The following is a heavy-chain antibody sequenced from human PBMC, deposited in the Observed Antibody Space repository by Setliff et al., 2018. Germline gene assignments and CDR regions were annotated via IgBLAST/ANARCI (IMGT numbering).Heavy chain of an antibody. D-gene: IGHD3-22*01. CDR2: ISSSGGNI. J-gene: IGHJ4*02. Sequence: GESLKISCAASGFTFSSYAMHWVRQAPGKGLEYVSSISSSGGNIYYANSVKGRFITSRDNSKSTLFLQMGSLRAEDMSVYYCARGGTYSSGPLDYWGQGILVTV. CDR1: GFTFSSYA. V-gene: IGHV3-64*01. CDR3: ARGGTYSSGPLDY.